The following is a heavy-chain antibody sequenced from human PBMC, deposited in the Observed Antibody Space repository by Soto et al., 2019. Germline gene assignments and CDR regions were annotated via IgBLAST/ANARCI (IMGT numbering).Heavy chain of an antibody. CDR2: MSYDGINK. D-gene: IGHD2-2*01. V-gene: IGHV3-30*18. Sequence: QVQLVESGGGVVQPGRSLRLSCAASGFTFSNYGMHWVRQAPGKGLEWVSIMSYDGINKLYADSVKGRFTISRNNSKSALQLQMDSLRAEATAVYYCAKDVYGRTTGCLRNIVHCWGQGTLVTVSS. CDR3: AKDVYGRTTGCLRNIVHC. CDR1: GFTFSNYG. J-gene: IGHJ1*01.